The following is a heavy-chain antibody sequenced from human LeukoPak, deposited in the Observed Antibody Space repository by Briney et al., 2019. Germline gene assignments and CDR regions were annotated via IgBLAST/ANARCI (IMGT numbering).Heavy chain of an antibody. D-gene: IGHD4-17*01. V-gene: IGHV4-59*01. CDR1: GGSISSYY. CDR2: IYYSGST. J-gene: IGHJ3*02. CDR3: ARADYGDYVDAFDI. Sequence: SETLSLTCTVSGGSISSYYWSWIRQPPGKGLEWIGYIYYSGSTNYNPSLKSRVTISVDTSKNQFSLKPSSVTAADTAVYYCARADYGDYVDAFDIWGQGTMVTVSS.